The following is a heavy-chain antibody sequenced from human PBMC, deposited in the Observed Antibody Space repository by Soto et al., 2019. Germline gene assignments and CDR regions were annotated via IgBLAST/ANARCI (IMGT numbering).Heavy chain of an antibody. V-gene: IGHV1-46*02. CDR1: GYTFNNYY. J-gene: IGHJ4*02. D-gene: IGHD5-12*01. Sequence: QVQLMQSGAEVKKPGASVKVSCKAYGYTFNNYYIHRVRQAAGQGLEWMGRIIPSDSSTHYAQRFQGRVTMTRDTSTSTVYMELSRLTSEDTAFYYCARGGPELATIGSFDYWGQGSLVNVSS. CDR3: ARGGPELATIGSFDY. CDR2: IIPSDSST.